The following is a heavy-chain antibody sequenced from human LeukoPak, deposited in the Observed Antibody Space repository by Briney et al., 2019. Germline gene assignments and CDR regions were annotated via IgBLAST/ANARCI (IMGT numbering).Heavy chain of an antibody. CDR3: ARDKVVVVVAATKPTTGYYYGMDV. J-gene: IGHJ6*02. CDR2: ISSSSSYI. D-gene: IGHD2-15*01. Sequence: GGSLRLPCAASGFTFSSYSMNWVRQAPGKGLEWVSSISSSSSYIYYADSVKGRFTISRDNAKNSLYLQMNSLRAEDTAVYYCARDKVVVVVAATKPTTGYYYGMDVWGQGTTVTVSS. V-gene: IGHV3-21*01. CDR1: GFTFSSYS.